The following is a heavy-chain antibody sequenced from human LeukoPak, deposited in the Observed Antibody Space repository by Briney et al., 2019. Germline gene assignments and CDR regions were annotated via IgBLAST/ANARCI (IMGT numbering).Heavy chain of an antibody. CDR1: GFTVSSNY. J-gene: IGHJ3*02. Sequence: GGSLRLSCAASGFTVSSNYMSWVRQASEQGLEWVSILYSGGSAYYAYSVKGRFTISRDNSKNTLHLHMNSLRVEDTAVYYCARTTVESGRDDAFDIWGQGTLVSVSS. D-gene: IGHD4-23*01. CDR2: LYSGGSA. CDR3: ARTTVESGRDDAFDI. V-gene: IGHV3-53*01.